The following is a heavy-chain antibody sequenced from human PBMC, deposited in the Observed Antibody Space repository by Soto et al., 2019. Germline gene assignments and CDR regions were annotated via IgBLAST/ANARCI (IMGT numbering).Heavy chain of an antibody. Sequence: GGSLRLSCAASGFTFSSYAMHWVRQAPGKGLEYVSAISSNGGSTYYANSVKGRFTISRDNSKNMLYLQMNSLRAEDTAVYYCAKRRYGSEIHWGQGTKVTVSS. D-gene: IGHD3-10*01. J-gene: IGHJ4*02. CDR3: AKRRYGSEIH. CDR2: ISSNGGST. CDR1: GFTFSSYA. V-gene: IGHV3-64*01.